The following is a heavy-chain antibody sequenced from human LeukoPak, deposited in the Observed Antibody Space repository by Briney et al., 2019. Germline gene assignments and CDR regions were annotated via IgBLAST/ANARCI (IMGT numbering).Heavy chain of an antibody. CDR1: GGTFSSYA. D-gene: IGHD3-3*01. J-gene: IGHJ3*02. Sequence: ASVKVSCKASGGTFSSYAISWVRQAPGQGREWVGGIIPIFGTANYAQNLQGRVTITTNESTSSAYMELSSLRSEDTAVYYCASYNLPYYDFWSGYQDAFDIWGQGTMVTVSS. CDR2: IIPIFGTA. CDR3: ASYNLPYYDFWSGYQDAFDI. V-gene: IGHV1-69*05.